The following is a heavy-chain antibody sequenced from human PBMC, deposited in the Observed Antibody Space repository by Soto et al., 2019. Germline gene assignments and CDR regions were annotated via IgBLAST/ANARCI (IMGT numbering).Heavy chain of an antibody. D-gene: IGHD5-12*01. CDR3: ARDNRGGGVATIPPDYYYYYGMDV. J-gene: IGHJ6*02. CDR1: GGSISSGGYY. Sequence: SETLSLTCTVSGGSISSGGYYWSWIRQHPGKGLEWIGYIYYSGSTYYNPSLKSRVTISVDTSKNQFSLKLSSVTAADTAVYYCARDNRGGGVATIPPDYYYYYGMDVWGQGTTVTVSS. V-gene: IGHV4-31*03. CDR2: IYYSGST.